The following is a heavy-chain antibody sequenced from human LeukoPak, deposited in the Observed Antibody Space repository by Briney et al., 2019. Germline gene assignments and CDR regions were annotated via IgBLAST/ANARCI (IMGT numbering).Heavy chain of an antibody. CDR3: AKDPLQYGSGSYYFDY. Sequence: GGSLRLSCAASGFTFSSYGMHWVRQAPGKGLEWVAFIWYDGNDKYYADSVKGRFTISRDSSKNTLYLQMNSLRAEDTAVCYCAKDPLQYGSGSYYFDYWGQGTLVTVSS. D-gene: IGHD3-10*01. CDR1: GFTFSSYG. V-gene: IGHV3-30*02. CDR2: IWYDGNDK. J-gene: IGHJ4*02.